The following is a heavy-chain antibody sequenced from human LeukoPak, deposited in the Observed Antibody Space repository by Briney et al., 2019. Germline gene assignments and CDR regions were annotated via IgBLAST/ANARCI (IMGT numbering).Heavy chain of an antibody. V-gene: IGHV1-8*01. J-gene: IGHJ1*01. CDR1: GYTFTSYD. D-gene: IGHD3-10*01. CDR2: MNPNSGNT. Sequence: ASVRVSCKASGYTFTSYDINWVRQATGQGLEWMGWMNPNSGNTGYAQKFQGRVTMTRNTSISTAYMELSSLRSEDTAVYYCARGFRRSLEYFQHWGQGTLVTVSS. CDR3: ARGFRRSLEYFQH.